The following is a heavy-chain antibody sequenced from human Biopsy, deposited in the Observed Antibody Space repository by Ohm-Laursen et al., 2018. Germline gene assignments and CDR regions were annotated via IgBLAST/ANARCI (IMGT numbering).Heavy chain of an antibody. CDR1: GYTFTGQY. V-gene: IGHV1-2*02. J-gene: IGHJ1*01. D-gene: IGHD2-15*01. CDR2: INPHSGTT. Sequence: VSVKVSCKASGYTFTGQYLHWVRQVPGQGLEWMGWINPHSGTTKFAQDFQGRVTMTRDTSITTAYMELWRLRSDDTAVYYCAKGQDLRGGAEYFQHWGQGALVTVSS. CDR3: AKGQDLRGGAEYFQH.